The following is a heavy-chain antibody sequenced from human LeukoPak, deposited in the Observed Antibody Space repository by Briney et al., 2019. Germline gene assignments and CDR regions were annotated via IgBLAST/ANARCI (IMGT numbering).Heavy chain of an antibody. D-gene: IGHD6-13*01. V-gene: IGHV4-61*02. CDR1: GGSISSGSYY. J-gene: IGHJ4*02. CDR3: ARAKRYSSSWMDY. CDR2: IYTSGST. Sequence: SQTLSLTCTVSGGSISSGSYYWSWIRQPAGKGLEWIGRIYTSGSTNYNPSLKSRVTISVDTSKNQFSLKLSSVTAADTAVYYCARAKRYSSSWMDYWGQGTLVTVSS.